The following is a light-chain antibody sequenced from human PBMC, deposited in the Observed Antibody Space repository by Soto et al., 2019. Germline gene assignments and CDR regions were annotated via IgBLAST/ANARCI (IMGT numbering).Light chain of an antibody. V-gene: IGLV2-14*01. CDR2: VVS. Sequence: QSVLTQPASVSGSPGQSITISCNGTSSDIGGSNWVSWYQQHPGRAPKLIIFVVSGRPSGVSDRFSGSRSDNTASLTISGLQAEDEADYYCTSHSSSGTLAVFGTGTKLTVL. J-gene: IGLJ1*01. CDR1: SSDIGGSNW. CDR3: TSHSSSGTLAV.